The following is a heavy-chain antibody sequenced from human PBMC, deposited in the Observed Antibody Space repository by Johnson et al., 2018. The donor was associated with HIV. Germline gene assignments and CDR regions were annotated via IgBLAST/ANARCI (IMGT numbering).Heavy chain of an antibody. J-gene: IGHJ3*02. CDR2: IGTAGDT. Sequence: VQLVESGGGVVQPGRSLRLSCAASGFTFSSYDMHWVRQATGKGLEWVSAIGTAGDTYYPGSVKGRFTISRENAKNSLYLQMNSLRAEDTAVYYCARDSTPWGDDYVDYAFDIWGQGTVVTVSS. D-gene: IGHD4-17*01. CDR1: GFTFSSYD. V-gene: IGHV3-13*01. CDR3: ARDSTPWGDDYVDYAFDI.